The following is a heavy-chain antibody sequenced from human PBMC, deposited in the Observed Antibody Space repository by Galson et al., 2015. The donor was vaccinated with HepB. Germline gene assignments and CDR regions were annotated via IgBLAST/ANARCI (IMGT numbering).Heavy chain of an antibody. D-gene: IGHD3/OR15-3a*01. CDR2: ISWNSGSI. V-gene: IGHV3-9*01. Sequence: SLRLSCAASGFTFDDYAMHWVRQAPGKGLEWVSGISWNSGSIGYADSVKGRFTISRDNAKNSLYLQMNSLRAEDTALYYCAKDIGLGIIGFDYWGQGTLVTVSS. J-gene: IGHJ4*02. CDR1: GFTFDDYA. CDR3: AKDIGLGIIGFDY.